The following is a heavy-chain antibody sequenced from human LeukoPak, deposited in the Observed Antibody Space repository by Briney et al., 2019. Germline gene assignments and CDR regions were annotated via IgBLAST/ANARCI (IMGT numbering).Heavy chain of an antibody. V-gene: IGHV3-11*04. Sequence: GGSLRLSCAAYGFTFSDYYMSWLRQAPGKGLEWVSYISSSGSNIYYADSVKGRFTISRDNAKNSLYLQMNSLRAEDTAVYYCAAAAGRGGFLNYWGQGTLVTVSS. J-gene: IGHJ4*02. CDR2: ISSSGSNI. CDR1: GFTFSDYY. D-gene: IGHD6-13*01. CDR3: AAAAGRGGFLNY.